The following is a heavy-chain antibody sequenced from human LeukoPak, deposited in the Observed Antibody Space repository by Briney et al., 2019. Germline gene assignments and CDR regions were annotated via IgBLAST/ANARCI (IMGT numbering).Heavy chain of an antibody. J-gene: IGHJ4*02. CDR2: VFHSGST. CDR1: GGSISTYY. D-gene: IGHD5-18*01. V-gene: IGHV4-59*08. CDR3: ARQSTGSVGYSYGLFDY. Sequence: PSETLSLTCTVSGGSISTYYWSWIRQPPGKGLEWIAYVFHSGSTNYNPSLKSRVTISLDTSKNQFSLKLNSVTAADTAVYHCARQSTGSVGYSYGLFDYWGQGTLVTVSS.